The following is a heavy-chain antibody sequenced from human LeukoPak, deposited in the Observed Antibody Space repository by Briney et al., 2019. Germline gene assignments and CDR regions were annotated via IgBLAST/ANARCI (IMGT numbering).Heavy chain of an antibody. CDR1: GFTFNTYA. CDR2: ISGSGDST. J-gene: IGHJ4*02. Sequence: GGSLRLSCAASGFTFNTYAMSWVRQAPGKGLEWVSAISGSGDSTYYADSVKGRFTISRDNSKNTLYLQMNSLRAEDTAVYYCAKSRQLVRISIDYWGQGTLVTVSS. D-gene: IGHD6-6*01. CDR3: AKSRQLVRISIDY. V-gene: IGHV3-23*01.